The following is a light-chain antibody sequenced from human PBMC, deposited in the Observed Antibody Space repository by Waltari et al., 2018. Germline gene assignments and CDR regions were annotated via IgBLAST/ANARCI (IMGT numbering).Light chain of an antibody. CDR2: GAS. CDR3: QHYATSLWT. J-gene: IGKJ1*01. CDR1: QSISISY. V-gene: IGKV3-20*01. Sequence: IVLTQSPGTLSSSPGERATLSCRASQSISISYLGSYQQQLGQGPRLLRHGASNRATGIPDRFSASGSVTDFTLTISRLEPEDFAVYYCQHYATSLWTFGQGTKVEIK.